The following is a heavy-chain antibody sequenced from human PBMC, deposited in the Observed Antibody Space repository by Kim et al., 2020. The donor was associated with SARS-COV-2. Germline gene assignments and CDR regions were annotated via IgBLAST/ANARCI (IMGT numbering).Heavy chain of an antibody. Sequence: SETLSLTCAVYGGSFSGYYWSWIRQPPGKGLEWIGEINHSGSTNYNPSLKSRVTISVDTSKNQFSLKLSSVTAADTAVYYCARSLGIYQLFVWGTRANWFDPWGQGTLVTVSS. CDR2: INHSGST. CDR3: ARSLGIYQLFVWGTRANWFDP. D-gene: IGHD2-2*01. J-gene: IGHJ5*02. CDR1: GGSFSGYY. V-gene: IGHV4-34*01.